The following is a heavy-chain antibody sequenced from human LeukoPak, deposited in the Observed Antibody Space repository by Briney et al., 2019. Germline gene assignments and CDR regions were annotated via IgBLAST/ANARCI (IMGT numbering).Heavy chain of an antibody. D-gene: IGHD6-19*01. CDR2: IWYDGSNK. CDR1: GFTFSSYG. V-gene: IGHV3-33*01. J-gene: IGHJ5*02. Sequence: GRSLRLSCAASGFTFSSYGMHWVRQVPGKGLEWVAVIWYDGSNKYYADSVKGRFTISRDNSKNTLYLQMNSLRAEDTAVYYCARGPMYSSGLWWVDPWGQGTLVTVSS. CDR3: ARGPMYSSGLWWVDP.